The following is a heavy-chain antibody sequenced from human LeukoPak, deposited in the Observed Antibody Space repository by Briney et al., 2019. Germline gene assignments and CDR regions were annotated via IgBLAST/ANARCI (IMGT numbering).Heavy chain of an antibody. CDR2: IRYDGSNK. CDR3: AKAAGWELRNYYMDV. J-gene: IGHJ6*03. Sequence: PGGSLRLSCAASGFTFSSYGMHWVRQAPGKGLEWVAFIRYDGSNKYYADSVKGRFTISRDNSKNTLYLQMNSLRAEDTAVYYCAKAAGWELRNYYMDVWGKGTTVIISS. D-gene: IGHD1-26*01. CDR1: GFTFSSYG. V-gene: IGHV3-30*02.